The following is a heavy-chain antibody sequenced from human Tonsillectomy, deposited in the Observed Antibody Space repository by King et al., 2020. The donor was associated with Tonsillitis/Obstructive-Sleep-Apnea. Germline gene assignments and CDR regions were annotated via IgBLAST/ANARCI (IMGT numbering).Heavy chain of an antibody. V-gene: IGHV3-30*04. CDR3: ATIGIIEIISYVFDI. J-gene: IGHJ3*02. CDR1: GFAFSNYA. Sequence: VQLVESGGGVVQPGRSLRLSCAASGFAFSNYATHWVRQSPGKGLEWVAMISDDGRKKYYADSVKGRFTISRDNSKNTLSLQMNSLRAEDTAVYYCATIGIIEIISYVFDIWGQGTMVTVSS. D-gene: IGHD3-10*01. CDR2: ISDDGRKK.